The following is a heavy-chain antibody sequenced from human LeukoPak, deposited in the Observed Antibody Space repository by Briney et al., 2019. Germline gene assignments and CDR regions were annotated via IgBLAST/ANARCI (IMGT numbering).Heavy chain of an antibody. D-gene: IGHD3-3*01. Sequence: GGSLRLSCAASGFTFSSYSMNWVRQAPGKGLEWVSSISSSSSYIYYADSVKGRFTISRDNAKNSLYLQMNSLRAEDTAVYYRARDYDFWSGYPHFDYWGQGTLVTVSS. V-gene: IGHV3-21*01. CDR1: GFTFSSYS. CDR3: ARDYDFWSGYPHFDY. CDR2: ISSSSSYI. J-gene: IGHJ4*02.